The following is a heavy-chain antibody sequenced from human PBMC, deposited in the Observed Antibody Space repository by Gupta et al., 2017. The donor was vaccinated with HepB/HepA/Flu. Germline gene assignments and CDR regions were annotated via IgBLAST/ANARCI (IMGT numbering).Heavy chain of an antibody. CDR1: GGTFSSYA. CDR3: ARMGERHGAYYYGSGSSFPPSDYGMDV. V-gene: IGHV1-69*04. J-gene: IGHJ6*02. CDR2: IIPILGIA. D-gene: IGHD3-10*01. Sequence: QVQLVQSGAAVKKPGPSVKVPCTASGGTFSSYAISWVPPPPGQGLEWMGRIIPILGIANYAQKFQGRVTITADKSTSTAYMELSSLRSEDTAVYYCARMGERHGAYYYGSGSSFPPSDYGMDVWGQGTTVTVSS.